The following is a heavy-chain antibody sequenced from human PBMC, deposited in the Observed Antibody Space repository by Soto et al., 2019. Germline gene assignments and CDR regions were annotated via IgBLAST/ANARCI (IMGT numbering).Heavy chain of an antibody. V-gene: IGHV1-2*04. CDR2: INPNSGGT. CDR3: ARGGFYWPIGVGDDAFDI. D-gene: IGHD3-10*01. Sequence: ASVKVSFKASGYTFTGYYMHWVRQAPGQGLEWMGWINPNSGGTNYAQKFQGWVTMTRDTSISTAYMELSRLRSDDTAVYYCARGGFYWPIGVGDDAFDIWGQGTMVTVSS. CDR1: GYTFTGYY. J-gene: IGHJ3*02.